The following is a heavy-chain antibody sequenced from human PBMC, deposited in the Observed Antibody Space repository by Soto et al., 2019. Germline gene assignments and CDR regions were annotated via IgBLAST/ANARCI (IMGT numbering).Heavy chain of an antibody. D-gene: IGHD3-22*01. CDR2: IWYDGSNK. J-gene: IGHJ4*02. CDR3: ARDGGNYYDSSGYQYYFDY. CDR1: GYPFSNYG. V-gene: IGHV3-33*01. Sequence: GGPQSLSCSAPGYPFSNYGMHWVSLAQGEGLEWVAVIWYDGSNKYYADSVKGRFTISRDNSKNTLYLQMNSLRAEDTAVYYCARDGGNYYDSSGYQYYFDYCGQGTLVTVSA.